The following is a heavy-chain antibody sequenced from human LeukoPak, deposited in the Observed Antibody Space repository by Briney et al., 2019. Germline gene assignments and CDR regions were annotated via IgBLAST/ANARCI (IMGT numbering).Heavy chain of an antibody. CDR1: GFTFSSYG. D-gene: IGHD4-17*01. V-gene: IGHV3-30*18. CDR3: AKGVSTTVTTGFDY. J-gene: IGHJ4*02. CDR2: ISYDGSNK. Sequence: EGSLRLSCAASGFTFSSYGMHWVRQAPGKGLEWVAVISYDGSNKYYADSVKGRFTISRDNSKNTLYLQMNSLRAEDTAVYYCAKGVSTTVTTGFDYWGQGTLVTVSS.